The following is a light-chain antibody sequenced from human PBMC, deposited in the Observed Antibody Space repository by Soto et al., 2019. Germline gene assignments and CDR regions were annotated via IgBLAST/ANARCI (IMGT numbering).Light chain of an antibody. CDR2: GAS. J-gene: IGKJ1*01. V-gene: IGKV1-8*01. Sequence: AIRMTQSPSSFSASTGDRVTITCRASQGISSYLAWYQQKPGKAPKLLIYGASTSQSGVPSRFSGSGSGTDFTLTISSLQSEDFATYHWQQYYSHPHTFGQGTKVEN. CDR1: QGISSY. CDR3: QQYYSHPHT.